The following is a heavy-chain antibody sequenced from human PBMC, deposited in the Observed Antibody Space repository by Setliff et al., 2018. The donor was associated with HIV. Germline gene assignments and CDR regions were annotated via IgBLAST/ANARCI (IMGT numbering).Heavy chain of an antibody. CDR1: GFNFNSYG. J-gene: IGHJ4*02. V-gene: IGHV3-30*18. CDR2: ILNDGSRE. Sequence: GSLRLSCAAPGFNFNSYGMHWVRQAPGKGLEWVAVILNDGSREHYADSVKGRFSISRDNSKNTLYLQLNSLRPEDTAIYYCAKGRGFSYGRPLDSWGQGTLVTVSS. D-gene: IGHD5-18*01. CDR3: AKGRGFSYGRPLDS.